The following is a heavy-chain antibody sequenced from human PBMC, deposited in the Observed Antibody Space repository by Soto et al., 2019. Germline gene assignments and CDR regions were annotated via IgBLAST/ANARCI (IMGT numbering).Heavy chain of an antibody. J-gene: IGHJ4*02. V-gene: IGHV4-4*07. CDR2: IYTSGNS. D-gene: IGHD3-10*01. Sequence: QVQLQESGPGLVKPSETLSLTCSVSGGPIRNYYWNWIRQPAGKGLEWIGRIYTSGNSDYNPSLKSRVTMAADTSKNQLSLRLISVTAADSAVYYCARLWFGKPPGYLDYWGQGIRVTISS. CDR3: ARLWFGKPPGYLDY. CDR1: GGPIRNYY.